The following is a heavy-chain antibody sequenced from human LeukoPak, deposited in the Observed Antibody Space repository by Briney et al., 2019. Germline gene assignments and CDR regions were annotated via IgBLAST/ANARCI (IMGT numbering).Heavy chain of an antibody. Sequence: GGSLRLSCAASGFTFSDHYMDWVRQAPGKGLEWVGRIRNKTNSYTTEYAASVKGRFTISRDDSRNSLFLQMNSLKTEDTAVYYCTRGTGDWGQGTLVTVSS. D-gene: IGHD2-8*02. V-gene: IGHV3-72*01. CDR1: GFTFSDHY. CDR3: TRGTGD. J-gene: IGHJ4*02. CDR2: IRNKTNSYTT.